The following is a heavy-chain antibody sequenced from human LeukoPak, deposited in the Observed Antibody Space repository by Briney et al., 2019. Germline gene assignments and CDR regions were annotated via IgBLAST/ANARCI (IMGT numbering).Heavy chain of an antibody. CDR3: VRGAKPMRPHDY. CDR2: IHPGDSDA. CDR1: GLNFASYS. Sequence: GESLKISCKGSGLNFASYSIGWVRQMPRKGLEWMGIIHPGDSDATYSPSFQGQVTISADKSITTAYLQWSSLKASDTAMYFCVRGAKPMRPHDYWGQGTLVTVSS. J-gene: IGHJ4*02. V-gene: IGHV5-51*01.